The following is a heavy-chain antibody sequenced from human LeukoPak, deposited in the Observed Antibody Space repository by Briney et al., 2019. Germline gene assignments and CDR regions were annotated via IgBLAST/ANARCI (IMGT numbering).Heavy chain of an antibody. CDR2: IYESRST. D-gene: IGHD3-22*01. J-gene: IGHJ4*02. CDR3: ARGGDSSGLTDY. CDR1: GASISNHY. Sequence: KSSETLSLTCTVSGASISNHYWSWIRQPPGKGLEWIGQIYESRSTNYNPSLRSRVTISADTSKNQFSLKLNSVTAADTAVYYCARGGDSSGLTDYWGQGTLVTVSS. V-gene: IGHV4-59*11.